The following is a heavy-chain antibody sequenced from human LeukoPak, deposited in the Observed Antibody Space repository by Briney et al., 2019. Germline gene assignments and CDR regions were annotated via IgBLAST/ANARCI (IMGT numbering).Heavy chain of an antibody. CDR1: GYTFTSYD. Sequence: ASVKVSCKASGYTFTSYDINWVRQATGQGLEWMGWMSPNSGNTGYAQKFQGRVTMTRNTSISTAYMELSSLRSEDTAVYYCARAMPITMVRGYGMDVWGQGTTVTVSS. D-gene: IGHD3-10*01. CDR2: MSPNSGNT. J-gene: IGHJ6*02. CDR3: ARAMPITMVRGYGMDV. V-gene: IGHV1-8*01.